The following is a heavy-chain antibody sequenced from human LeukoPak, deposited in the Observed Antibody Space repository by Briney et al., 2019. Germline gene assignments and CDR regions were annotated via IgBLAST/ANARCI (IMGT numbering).Heavy chain of an antibody. CDR3: ARSHRVDYYDSSGYSDY. CDR2: ISSSSSYI. Sequence: GGSLRLSCAASGFTFNSYSMNWVRQAPGKGLEWVSSISSSSSYIYYADSVKGRFTISRDNAKNSLYLQMNSLRAEDTAVYYCARSHRVDYYDSSGYSDYWGQGTLVTVSS. J-gene: IGHJ4*02. D-gene: IGHD3-22*01. CDR1: GFTFNSYS. V-gene: IGHV3-21*01.